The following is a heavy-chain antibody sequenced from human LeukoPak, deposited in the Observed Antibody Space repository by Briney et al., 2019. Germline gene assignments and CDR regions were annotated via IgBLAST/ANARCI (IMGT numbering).Heavy chain of an antibody. Sequence: GGSLRFSCAASGFTFSTYAMNWVRQAPGKGLEWVSYISSSGIHTDYADLVKGRFTISRDNAKNLLYLQMNSLRAEDTAVYYCARETTWRWVDPWGQGTLVTVSS. CDR3: ARETTWRWVDP. D-gene: IGHD4-17*01. V-gene: IGHV3-21*05. CDR1: GFTFSTYA. J-gene: IGHJ5*02. CDR2: ISSSGIHT.